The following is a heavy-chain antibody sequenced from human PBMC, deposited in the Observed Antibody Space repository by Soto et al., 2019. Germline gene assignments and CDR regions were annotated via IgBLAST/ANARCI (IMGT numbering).Heavy chain of an antibody. J-gene: IGHJ6*02. CDR1: GGTFGSYA. Sequence: QVQLVQSGAEVKKPGSSVKVSCKASGGTFGSYAISWVRQAPGQGLEWMGGIIPIPGTANYAQKFQGRVTTAADEYTSTAYMELISLRSEDTSVYYCVRSQGSSTSLEIYYYYYYGMDVWGQGTTVTVSS. CDR3: VRSQGSSTSLEIYYYYYYGMDV. V-gene: IGHV1-69*01. D-gene: IGHD2-2*01. CDR2: IIPIPGTA.